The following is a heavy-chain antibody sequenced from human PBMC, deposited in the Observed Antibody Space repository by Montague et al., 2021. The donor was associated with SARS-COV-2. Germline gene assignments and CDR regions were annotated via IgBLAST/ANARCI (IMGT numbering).Heavy chain of an antibody. CDR1: GFSLTTGGMY. CDR2: IDWDDDK. J-gene: IGHJ4*02. D-gene: IGHD5-24*01. CDR3: ARTDGFNLLGFDS. V-gene: IGHV2-70*11. Sequence: PALVKPTQTLTLTCTFSGFSLTTGGMYVSWIRQPPGKALEWLARIDWDDDKYYSASLKTRLTISKDTSKNQVVLTVTDLGPLDTGTYYCARTDGFNLLGFDSWGQGTLVAVSS.